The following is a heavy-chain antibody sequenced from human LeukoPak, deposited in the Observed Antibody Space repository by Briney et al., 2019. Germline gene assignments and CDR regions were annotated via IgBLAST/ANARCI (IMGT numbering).Heavy chain of an antibody. CDR2: IYHSGST. CDR3: ASAPYYYDSSGYYP. J-gene: IGHJ5*02. Sequence: SETLSLTCTVSGGSISSYYWSWIRQPPGKGLEWIGEIYHSGSTNYNPSLKSRVTISVDKSKNQFSLKLSSVTAADTAVYYCASAPYYYDSSGYYPWGQGTLVTVSS. V-gene: IGHV4-59*12. D-gene: IGHD3-22*01. CDR1: GGSISSYY.